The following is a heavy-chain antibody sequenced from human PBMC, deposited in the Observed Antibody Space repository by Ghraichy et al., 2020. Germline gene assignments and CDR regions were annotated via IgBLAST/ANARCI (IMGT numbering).Heavy chain of an antibody. CDR3: AGAVGEGWFDP. CDR2: IWHDGFKK. V-gene: IGHV3-33*01. J-gene: IGHJ5*02. Sequence: GGSLRLSCEASGFTFNNYGMHWVRQAPGKGLEWVAVIWHDGFKKYYAESVEGRFAISRDTSKKTLYLQMNSLRVEDTAIYYCAGAVGEGWFDPWGQGTLVTVSS. CDR1: GFTFNNYG. D-gene: IGHD2-2*01.